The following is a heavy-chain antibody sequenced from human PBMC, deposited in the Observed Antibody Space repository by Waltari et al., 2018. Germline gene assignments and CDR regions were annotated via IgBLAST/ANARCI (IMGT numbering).Heavy chain of an antibody. CDR2: SSGGADTK. CDR1: GFTFRDYA. V-gene: IGHV3-23*01. Sequence: EVQLLESGGGLVQPGGSLRLSCAGSGFTFRDYAIIWVRQAPGKGLGGVSVSSGGADTKFYADSGQGRFTISRDNSKTAVSLQMDSRRAEDTAVYYCAKGPRVAGETRYFDYWGRGTLVTVSS. D-gene: IGHD3-10*01. J-gene: IGHJ4*02. CDR3: AKGPRVAGETRYFDY.